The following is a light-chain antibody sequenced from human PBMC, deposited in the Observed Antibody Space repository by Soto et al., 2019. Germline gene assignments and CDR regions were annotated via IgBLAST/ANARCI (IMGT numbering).Light chain of an antibody. Sequence: IQMTQSPSSLSASVGDRLTITCRASQSVSSHLNWYQQKPGKAPKLLIYAASSLQSGVPSRFSGSGSGTDFTLTISSLQPEDFATYSCQHNHSTPLTFGGGTKVDIK. CDR3: QHNHSTPLT. CDR1: QSVSSH. CDR2: AAS. J-gene: IGKJ4*01. V-gene: IGKV1-39*01.